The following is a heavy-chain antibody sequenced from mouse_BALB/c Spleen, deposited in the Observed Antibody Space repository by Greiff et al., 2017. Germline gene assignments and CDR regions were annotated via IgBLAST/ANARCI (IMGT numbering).Heavy chain of an antibody. D-gene: IGHD2-14*01. CDR3: ARDLRYLAY. J-gene: IGHJ3*01. CDR1: GFTFSSYA. CDR2: ISSGGSYT. Sequence: EVQLQESGGGLVKPGGSLKLSCAASGFTFSSYAMSWVRQSPEKRLEWVAEISSGGSYTYYPDTVTGRFTISRDNAKNTLYLEMSSLRSEDTAMYYCARDLRYLAYWGQGTLVTVSA. V-gene: IGHV5-9-4*01.